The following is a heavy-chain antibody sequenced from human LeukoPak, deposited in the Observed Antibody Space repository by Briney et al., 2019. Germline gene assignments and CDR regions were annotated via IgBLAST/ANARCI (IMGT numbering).Heavy chain of an antibody. CDR3: AGHHPRNTVDF. D-gene: IGHD2-8*02. J-gene: IGHJ4*02. CDR1: GFTFDDYA. CDR2: ISDIGSI. V-gene: IGHV4-59*08. Sequence: PGGSLRLSCAASGFTFDDYAMPWVRQPPGKGLEWIAYISDIGSINYNPSLKSRVTISLDTSKNQFSLKLSSVTAADTAVYYCAGHHPRNTVDFWGQGTLVTVSS.